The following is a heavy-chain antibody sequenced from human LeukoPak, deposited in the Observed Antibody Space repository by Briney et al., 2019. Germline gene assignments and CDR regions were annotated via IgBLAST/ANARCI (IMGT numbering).Heavy chain of an antibody. CDR1: GLTFSNAW. CDR3: STNPYDKTGYHI. J-gene: IGHJ3*02. V-gene: IGHV3-15*01. D-gene: IGHD3-22*01. CDR2: IKRKSGGGTI. Sequence: GGSLRLSCAVSGLTFSNAWMSWVRQAPGKGLEWVGHIKRKSGGGTIDYAGPVKGRFTISRDDSKNMFYLQMNSLKTEDTAVYYCSTNPYDKTGYHIWGQGTMVTVSS.